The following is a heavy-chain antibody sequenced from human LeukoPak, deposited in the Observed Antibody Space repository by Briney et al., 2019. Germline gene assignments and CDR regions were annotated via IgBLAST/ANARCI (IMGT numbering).Heavy chain of an antibody. J-gene: IGHJ5*02. CDR2: IYYSGSP. D-gene: IGHD3-10*01. V-gene: IGHV4-39*01. CDR1: GGSISSSNYY. CDR3: ARHVGFITVVREVINNNWFDP. Sequence: SETLSLTCTVSGGSISSSNYYWGWIRQPPWKGLEWIGSIYYSGSPYYNPSLKSRVTISVDTSKKQFSLKLSSVTAADTAVYYCARHVGFITVVREVINNNWFDPWGQGTLVTVSS.